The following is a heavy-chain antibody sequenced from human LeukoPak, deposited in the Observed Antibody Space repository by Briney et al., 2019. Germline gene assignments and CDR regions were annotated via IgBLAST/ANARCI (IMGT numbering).Heavy chain of an antibody. CDR2: ISDSGGST. Sequence: PGRSLRLSCAASGFTFSSYAMSSVSHAPGKGLEWVSAISDSGGSTYYTHSVKGRFTISRDNSKNTLYLKMNSLTAEDTAVYYCAKDQDMAATGYDYWGQGTLVTVSS. J-gene: IGHJ4*02. CDR1: GFTFSSYA. V-gene: IGHV3-23*01. D-gene: IGHD1-1*01. CDR3: AKDQDMAATGYDY.